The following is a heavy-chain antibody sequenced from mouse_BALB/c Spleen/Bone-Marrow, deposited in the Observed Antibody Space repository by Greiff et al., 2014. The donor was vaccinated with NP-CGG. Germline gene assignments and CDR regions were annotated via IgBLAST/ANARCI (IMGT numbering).Heavy chain of an antibody. D-gene: IGHD2-14*01. CDR1: GYAFSNYW. Sequence: VQLQQSGAELVRPGSSVKISCKASGYAFSNYWLNWVKQRPGQGLEWIGQIYPGDGDADHNGNFKDNATLTADKSSSTAYMQLSSLTSEDSAVYFCARVDCYRYSDPSMDYWGQGTSVTVSS. J-gene: IGHJ4*01. CDR3: ARVDCYRYSDPSMDY. V-gene: IGHV1-80*01. CDR2: IYPGDGDA.